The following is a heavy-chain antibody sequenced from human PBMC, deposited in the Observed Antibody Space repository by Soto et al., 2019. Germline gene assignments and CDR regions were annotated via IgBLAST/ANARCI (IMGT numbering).Heavy chain of an antibody. V-gene: IGHV3-72*01. D-gene: IGHD6-19*01. J-gene: IGHJ6*02. Sequence: EVQLVESGGGLVQPGGSLRLSCAASGLIFSDYHMDWVRQAPGKGLEWVGRIRRKANSYTTEYAASVKGRFTISRDDSKNSLYWQMNSRKTEDTAVYYCAMLGGWSGGSTDMDVWGQGTTVTVS. CDR3: AMLGGWSGGSTDMDV. CDR2: IRRKANSYTT. CDR1: GLIFSDYH.